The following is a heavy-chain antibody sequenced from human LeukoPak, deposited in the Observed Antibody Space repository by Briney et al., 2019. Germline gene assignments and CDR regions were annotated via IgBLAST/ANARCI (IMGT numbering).Heavy chain of an antibody. J-gene: IGHJ4*02. V-gene: IGHV3-23*01. Sequence: PGGSLRLSCAASGFTFSSYAMSWVRQAPGKGLEWVSAISGSGGSTYYADSVEGRFTISRDNSKNTLYLQMNSLRAEDTAIYYCAKVGRWYRLPTMYWGQGTLVTVSS. D-gene: IGHD2-2*01. CDR1: GFTFSSYA. CDR2: ISGSGGST. CDR3: AKVGRWYRLPTMY.